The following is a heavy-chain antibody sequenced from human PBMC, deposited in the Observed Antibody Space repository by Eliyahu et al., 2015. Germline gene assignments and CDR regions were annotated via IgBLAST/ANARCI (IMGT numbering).Heavy chain of an antibody. J-gene: IGHJ4*01. V-gene: IGHV3-23*01. CDR2: ISGSGGST. CDR3: AKEWGVTSAIIDY. D-gene: IGHD3-16*01. CDR1: GFXFSXHA. Sequence: EVQLLESGGGLVQPGGSLRXSCXASGFXFSXHAMXWVRQAPGKGLEWVSAISGSGGSTXYADSVKGRFTISRDNSKNTLYLQMNSLRAEDTAVYYCAKEWGVTSAIIDYWGQGTLVTVSS.